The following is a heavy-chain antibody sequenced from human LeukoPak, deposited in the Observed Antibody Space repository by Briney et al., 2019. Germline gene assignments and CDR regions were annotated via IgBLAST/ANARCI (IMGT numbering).Heavy chain of an antibody. CDR3: ARGYCSGGSCYSVGFDY. J-gene: IGHJ4*02. V-gene: IGHV3-74*01. CDR1: GFTFSSYW. CDR2: INSDGSST. Sequence: GGSLRLSCAASGFTFSSYWMHWVRQAPGKGLVWVSRINSDGSSTSYADSVKGRFTISRDNAKNTLYLQMNSLRAEDTAVYYCARGYCSGGSCYSVGFDYWGQGTLVTVSS. D-gene: IGHD2-15*01.